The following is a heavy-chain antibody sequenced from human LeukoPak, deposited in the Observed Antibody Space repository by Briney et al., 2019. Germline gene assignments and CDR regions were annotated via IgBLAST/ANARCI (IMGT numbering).Heavy chain of an antibody. CDR1: GFTFSDYA. V-gene: IGHV3-23*01. Sequence: GGSLRLSCAASGFTFSDYAMSWVRQAPGKGLEWVSGISGSAGSTYYADSVKGRFSISRDNSKNTVYLQMNRLRAEDTAAYYSAKDLAYRSGWFLGAFDVWGQGTMVTVSS. CDR3: AKDLAYRSGWFLGAFDV. D-gene: IGHD6-19*01. J-gene: IGHJ3*01. CDR2: ISGSAGST.